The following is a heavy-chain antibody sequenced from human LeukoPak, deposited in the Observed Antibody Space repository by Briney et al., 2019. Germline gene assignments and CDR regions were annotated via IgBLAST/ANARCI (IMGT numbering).Heavy chain of an antibody. V-gene: IGHV3-23*01. CDR1: GYTFGIYD. D-gene: IGHD1-14*01. J-gene: IGHJ4*02. CDR3: AKSTTSFDY. CDR2: IGANVPFT. Sequence: PGGSLRLSCVASGYTFGIYDMSWVRQAPGKGLQWVSSIGANVPFTQYADSVKGRFTISRDNSKNTLYLQMNSLRAEDTAIYYCAKSTTSFDYWGQGTLVTVSS.